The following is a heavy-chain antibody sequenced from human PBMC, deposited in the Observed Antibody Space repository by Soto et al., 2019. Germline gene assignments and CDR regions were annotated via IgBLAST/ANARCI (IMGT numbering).Heavy chain of an antibody. D-gene: IGHD3-22*01. J-gene: IGHJ6*02. CDR3: ARGLEDSSGYYPYYYYYYGMDV. V-gene: IGHV3-48*02. CDR1: GFTFSSYS. CDR2: ISSSSSTI. Sequence: GGSLRLSCAASGFTFSSYSMNWVRQAPGKGLEWVSYISSSSSTIYYADSVKGRFTISRDNAKNSLYLQMNSLRDEDTAVYYCARGLEDSSGYYPYYYYYYGMDVWGQGTTVTVSS.